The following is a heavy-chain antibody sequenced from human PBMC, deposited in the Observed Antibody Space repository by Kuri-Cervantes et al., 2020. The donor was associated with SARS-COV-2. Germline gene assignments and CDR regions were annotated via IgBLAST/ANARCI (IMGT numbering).Heavy chain of an antibody. CDR3: ARDLRMGKSLDY. Sequence: GGSLRLSCAASGFTFSGYSMSWVRQAPGMGLEWVSSIDSTSYYIFYADSMKGRFTISRDNAKNSLYLQMSSLTAEDTATYYCARDLRMGKSLDYWGQGTLVTVSS. CDR2: IDSTSYYI. D-gene: IGHD7-27*01. V-gene: IGHV3-21*01. J-gene: IGHJ4*02. CDR1: GFTFSGYS.